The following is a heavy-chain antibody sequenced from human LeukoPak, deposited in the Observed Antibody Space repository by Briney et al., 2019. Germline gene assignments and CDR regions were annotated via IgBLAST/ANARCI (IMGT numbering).Heavy chain of an antibody. CDR1: GFTFSSYS. CDR2: ISSSSSYI. J-gene: IGHJ5*02. CDR3: SWELDVSFGRRLEH. D-gene: IGHD1-1*01. V-gene: IGHV3-21*03. Sequence: GRSLRLSCAASGFTFSSYSMNWVRQALGKGLEWVSSISSSSSYIYYADSVKGRFTISRDNAKNSLYLQMNSLKIEDTAVYFCSWELDVSFGRRLEHWGQGTLVTVAS.